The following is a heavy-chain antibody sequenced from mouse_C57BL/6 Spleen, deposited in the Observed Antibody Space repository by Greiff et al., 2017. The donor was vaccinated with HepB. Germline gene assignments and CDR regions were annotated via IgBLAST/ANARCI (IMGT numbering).Heavy chain of an antibody. D-gene: IGHD2-3*01. CDR1: GFTFSDYG. CDR2: ISSGSSTI. J-gene: IGHJ4*01. CDR3: ARADGYQYYYAMDY. Sequence: EVQLVESGGGLVKPGGSLKLSCAASGFTFSDYGMHWVRQAPEKGLEWVAYISSGSSTIYYADTVKGRFTISRDNAKNTLFLQMTSLRSEDTAMYYCARADGYQYYYAMDYWGQGTSVTVSS. V-gene: IGHV5-17*01.